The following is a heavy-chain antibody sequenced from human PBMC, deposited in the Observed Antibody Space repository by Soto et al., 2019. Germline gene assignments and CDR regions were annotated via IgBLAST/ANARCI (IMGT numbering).Heavy chain of an antibody. CDR3: AKDGRHNFDY. CDR1: GFTFSHYA. J-gene: IGHJ4*02. V-gene: IGHV3-30*18. CDR2: MLYDGRNN. Sequence: QVQLVESGGGVVQPGGSLRLSCAASGFTFSHYAMHWVRQAPGKGLEWVALMLYDGRNNNYADSVKGRFTISRDNSKNTLYLQMNSLRAEDTAVYYCAKDGRHNFDYWGQGTLVTVSS.